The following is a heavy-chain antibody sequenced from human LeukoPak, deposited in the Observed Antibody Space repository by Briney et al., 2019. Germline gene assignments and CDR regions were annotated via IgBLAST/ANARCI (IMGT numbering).Heavy chain of an antibody. V-gene: IGHV4-4*02. CDR3: ARALTYYYDSSGYSPLYYFDY. J-gene: IGHJ4*02. CDR1: GASITSHPW. D-gene: IGHD3-22*01. CDR2: IYHSGST. Sequence: SGTLSLTCAVSGASITSHPWNWVRQPPGKGLEWIGEIYHSGSTNYNPSLKSRVTISVDKSKNQFSLKLSSVTAADTAVYYCARALTYYYDSSGYSPLYYFDYWGQGTQVTVSS.